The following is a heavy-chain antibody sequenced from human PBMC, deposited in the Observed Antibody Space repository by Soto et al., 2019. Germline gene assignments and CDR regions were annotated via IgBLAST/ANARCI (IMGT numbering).Heavy chain of an antibody. D-gene: IGHD3-10*01. Sequence: QVQLVQSGAEMXXPGXSXXXXXQSSGGTFNTYAMNWVRQAPGQGPEWMGDISPMFGAANYAPKFQGRVTITADESTGTSYMQLSSLTSEDTALYFCAREVQVHTPAFVYWGQGTLVTVSS. CDR1: GGTFNTYA. J-gene: IGHJ4*02. CDR2: ISPMFGAA. CDR3: AREVQVHTPAFVY. V-gene: IGHV1-69*19.